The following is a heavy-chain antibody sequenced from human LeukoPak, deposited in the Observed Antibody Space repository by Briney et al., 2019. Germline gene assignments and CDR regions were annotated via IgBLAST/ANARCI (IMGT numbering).Heavy chain of an antibody. D-gene: IGHD5-24*01. Sequence: PSETLSLTCTVSGGSISSSSHYWGWIRQPPGKGLEWIGSIYYSGSTYYNPSLKSRVTISVDTSKNQFSLKLSSVTAVDTAVYYCASHVEMASIDYWGQGTLVTVSS. V-gene: IGHV4-39*01. CDR3: ASHVEMASIDY. CDR2: IYYSGST. J-gene: IGHJ4*02. CDR1: GGSISSSSHY.